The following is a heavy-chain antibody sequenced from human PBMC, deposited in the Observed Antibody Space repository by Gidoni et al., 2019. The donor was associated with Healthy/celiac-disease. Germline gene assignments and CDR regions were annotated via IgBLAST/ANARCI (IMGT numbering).Heavy chain of an antibody. CDR3: ARDLPASGSSRRGDAFDI. V-gene: IGHV4-4*02. CDR1: GGSISSSNW. D-gene: IGHD1-26*01. CDR2: IYHSGST. J-gene: IGHJ3*02. Sequence: QVQLQESGPGLVKPSGTLSLTCAVSGGSISSSNWWSWVRQPPGKGLEWIGEIYHSGSTNYNPSLKSRVTISVDKSKNQFSLKLSSVTAADTAVYYCARDLPASGSSRRGDAFDIWGQGTMVTVSS.